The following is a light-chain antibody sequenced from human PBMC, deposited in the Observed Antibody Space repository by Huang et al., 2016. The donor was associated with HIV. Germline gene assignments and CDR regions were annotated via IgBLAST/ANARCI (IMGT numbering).Light chain of an antibody. CDR3: MQALQTPYT. J-gene: IGKJ2*01. Sequence: DIVMTHSPLSLPVTPGEPASISCRYSQSFLHSTGYNYLDWYLQKPGQSQKLLMYLGSNRASGVPDRFSGSESGTDFTLKISRVEAEDVGVYYCMQALQTPYTFGQGTKLEIK. CDR2: LGS. V-gene: IGKV2-28*01. CDR1: QSFLHSTGYNY.